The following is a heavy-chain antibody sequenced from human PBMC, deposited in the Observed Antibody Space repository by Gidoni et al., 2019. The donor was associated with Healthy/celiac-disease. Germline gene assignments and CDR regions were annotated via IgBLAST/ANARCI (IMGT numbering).Heavy chain of an antibody. CDR1: GFTFSSFS. CDR3: ARGLPTKCG. CDR2: ISGSSANI. Sequence: EVQLVESGGGLVPPGGSLSLSCPASGFTFSSFSMNWVRQAPGKGVEWVSYISGSSANIYYADSVKGRFTISRDNAKNSLYLQMNSLRDEDTAGYYCARGLPTKCGWGQGTLVTVSS. J-gene: IGHJ4*02. V-gene: IGHV3-48*02. D-gene: IGHD1-1*01.